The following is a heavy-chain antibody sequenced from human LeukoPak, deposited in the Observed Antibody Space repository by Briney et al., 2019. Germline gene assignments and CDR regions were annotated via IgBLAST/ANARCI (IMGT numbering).Heavy chain of an antibody. CDR1: GYTFTVYY. CDR3: ARKDAGPSSFDY. V-gene: IGHV1-2*02. Sequence: AASVKVSCKASGYTFTVYYIHWVRQAPGQGLEWMGWVNSDSGATNYEQKFQGRVTMTRDTSINTVYLELSSLTSDDTAIYFCARKDAGPSSFDYWGQGSLVTVSS. CDR2: VNSDSGAT. J-gene: IGHJ4*02.